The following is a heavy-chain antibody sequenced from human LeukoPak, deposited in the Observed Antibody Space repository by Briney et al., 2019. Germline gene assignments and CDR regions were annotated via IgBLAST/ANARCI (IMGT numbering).Heavy chain of an antibody. Sequence: PSETLSLTCAVYGGSFSGYYGSWIRQPPGKGLEWSGEINHSGSTNYNPSLKSRVTMSVDTSKNQFSLKLSSVTAADTAVYYCAREYDSSGYHHYYFDYWGQGTLVIVSS. CDR3: AREYDSSGYHHYYFDY. D-gene: IGHD3-22*01. V-gene: IGHV4-34*01. CDR1: GGSFSGYY. CDR2: INHSGST. J-gene: IGHJ4*02.